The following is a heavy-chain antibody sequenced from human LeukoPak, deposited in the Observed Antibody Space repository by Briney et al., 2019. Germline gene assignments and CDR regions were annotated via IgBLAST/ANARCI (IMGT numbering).Heavy chain of an antibody. V-gene: IGHV3-48*02. D-gene: IGHD3-10*01. CDR2: ISRSSGTI. J-gene: IGHJ5*02. Sequence: AGGSLRLSCAASGFTFYSYGMNWDRQAPGKGLEWLSYISRSSGTIFYADSVKGRFTISRDNPKNSLYLQMNSLRDEDTAVYYCARQFLWFGESENNWFDPWGQGTLVTVSS. CDR1: GFTFYSYG. CDR3: ARQFLWFGESENNWFDP.